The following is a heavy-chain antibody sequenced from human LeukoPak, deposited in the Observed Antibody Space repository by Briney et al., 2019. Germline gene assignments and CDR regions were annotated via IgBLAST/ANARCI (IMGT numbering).Heavy chain of an antibody. Sequence: SETLSPTCTVSGGSLSSSSYYWGWIRQPPGKGLEWIGSIYYSGSTYYNPSLKSRVTISVDTSKNQFSLKLSSVTAADTAVYYCARAPSYDFWSGYPYYFDYWGQGTLVTVSS. V-gene: IGHV4-39*07. CDR2: IYYSGST. CDR1: GGSLSSSSYY. D-gene: IGHD3-3*01. J-gene: IGHJ4*02. CDR3: ARAPSYDFWSGYPYYFDY.